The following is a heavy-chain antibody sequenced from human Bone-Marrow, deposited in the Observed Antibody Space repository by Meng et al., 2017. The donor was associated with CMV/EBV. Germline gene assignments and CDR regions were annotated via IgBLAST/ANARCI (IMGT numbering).Heavy chain of an antibody. D-gene: IGHD3-3*01. J-gene: IGHJ4*02. Sequence: ASVKVSCKASGGTFSSYAISWVRQAPGQGLEWMGWMNPNSGNTGYAQKFQGRVTMTRNTSISTAYMELRSLRSDDTAVYYCARDDQQVAHYDFWSGYSSGGVDYWGQGTLVTASS. CDR1: GGTFSSYA. CDR3: ARDDQQVAHYDFWSGYSSGGVDY. V-gene: IGHV1-8*02. CDR2: MNPNSGNT.